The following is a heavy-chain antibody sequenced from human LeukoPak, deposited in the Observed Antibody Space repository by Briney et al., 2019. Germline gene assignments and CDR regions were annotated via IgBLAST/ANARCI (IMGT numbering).Heavy chain of an antibody. CDR1: GFTFSTYS. CDR3: AKEGRSLQTY. CDR2: ISSLGSTI. D-gene: IGHD5-24*01. Sequence: GGSLRLSCAASGFTFSTYSMNWVRQAPGQGLEWVSYISSLGSTIYYADSVKGRFTISRDNAKNSLYLQMNSLRVEDTAVYYCAKEGRSLQTYWGQGTLVTVSS. V-gene: IGHV3-48*04. J-gene: IGHJ4*02.